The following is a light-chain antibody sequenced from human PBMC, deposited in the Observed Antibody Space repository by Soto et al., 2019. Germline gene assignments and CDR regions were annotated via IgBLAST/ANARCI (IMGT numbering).Light chain of an antibody. CDR3: QQRSNWPLT. CDR2: GAS. CDR1: QSVSTN. Sequence: EIVMTQSPSTFSVFPGERATLSCRASQSVSTNLTWYQQKPGQAPRLLMYGASTRATGVPARFSGSGSGTDFTLTISSLEPEDFAVYYCQQRSNWPLTFGGGTKVDIK. V-gene: IGKV3-11*01. J-gene: IGKJ4*01.